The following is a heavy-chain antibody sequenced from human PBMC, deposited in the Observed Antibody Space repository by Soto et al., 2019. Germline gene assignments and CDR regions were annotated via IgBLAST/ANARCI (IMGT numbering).Heavy chain of an antibody. J-gene: IGHJ4*02. CDR3: ARGVGSSPPRY. CDR1: VGSISVYY. Sequence: SETLSLTCTISVGSISVYYWSWVRQSPGQRLEWIGYIYDSGSPYYNPSLKTRVTIAADSSKNQISLKLTSATAGDTAVYYCARGVGSSPPRYWGQGTLVTVSS. D-gene: IGHD3-9*01. V-gene: IGHV4-59*01. CDR2: IYDSGSP.